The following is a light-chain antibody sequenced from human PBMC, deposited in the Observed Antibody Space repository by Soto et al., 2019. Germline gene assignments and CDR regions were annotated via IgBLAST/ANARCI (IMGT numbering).Light chain of an antibody. CDR1: QSISSW. CDR2: DAS. CDR3: QQVRSYPST. J-gene: IGKJ4*01. V-gene: IGKV1-5*01. Sequence: DIQMTQSPSTLSASVGDGVTITCRASQSISSWLAWYQQKPGKAPKLLIYDASSLESGVPSRFSVSGVGTDFTLTISSLQAEDFATYYCQQVRSYPSTFGGGAKVDIK.